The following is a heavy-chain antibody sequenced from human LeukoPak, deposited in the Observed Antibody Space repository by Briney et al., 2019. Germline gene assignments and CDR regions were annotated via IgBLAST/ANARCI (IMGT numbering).Heavy chain of an antibody. Sequence: ASVKVSCKASGYTFTSYGIHWVRQAPGQGLEWMGWFTTYGYTDYEQKFQGRVTMTTDTSTTTAYMELRSLRSDDTAVYYCARQGYCSSTSCYTDYYMDVWGKGTTVTVSS. J-gene: IGHJ6*03. D-gene: IGHD2-2*02. V-gene: IGHV1-18*01. CDR3: ARQGYCSSTSCYTDYYMDV. CDR1: GYTFTSYG. CDR2: FTTYGYT.